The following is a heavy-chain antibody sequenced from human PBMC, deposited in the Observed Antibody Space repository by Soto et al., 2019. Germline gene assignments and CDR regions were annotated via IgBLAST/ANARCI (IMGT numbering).Heavy chain of an antibody. CDR3: AKEGSRDGFFAYGMDV. CDR1: GFTFSSYG. V-gene: IGHV3-30*18. J-gene: IGHJ6*02. CDR2: ISYDGSNK. Sequence: PGGSLRLSCAASGFTFSSYGMHWVRQAPGKGLEWVAVISYDGSNKYYADSVKGRFTISRDNSKNTLYLQMNSLRAEDTAVYYCAKEGSRDGFFAYGMDVWGQGTTVTVSS. D-gene: IGHD2-2*01.